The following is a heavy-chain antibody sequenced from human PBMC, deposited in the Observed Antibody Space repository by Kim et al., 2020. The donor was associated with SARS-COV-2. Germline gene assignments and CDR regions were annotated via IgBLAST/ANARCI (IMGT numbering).Heavy chain of an antibody. V-gene: IGHV3-53*01. J-gene: IGHJ4*02. CDR3: ASRNLNYVGGSDY. D-gene: IGHD3-16*01. Sequence: GGSLRLSCAASGFTVSSKYMSWVRQAPGKGLEWVSMIYSGGNTYYADSVRGRFTISRDNSKNTLYLQINGLRAEDTAVYYCASRNLNYVGGSDYWGQGTLVTVSS. CDR2: IYSGGNT. CDR1: GFTVSSKY.